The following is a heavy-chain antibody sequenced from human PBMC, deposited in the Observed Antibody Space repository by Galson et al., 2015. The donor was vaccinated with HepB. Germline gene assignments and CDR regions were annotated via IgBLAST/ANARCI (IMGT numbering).Heavy chain of an antibody. Sequence: SVKVSCKASEESFTMFAISWVRQAPGQGLEWMGGIIPILGTTNYAQKFQGRVTITADKSTTTVYMELSSLMSEDTATYYCASTTVVSLFDYWGQGTLVIVSS. CDR2: IIPILGTT. V-gene: IGHV1-69*10. D-gene: IGHD2-21*01. J-gene: IGHJ4*02. CDR3: ASTTVVSLFDY. CDR1: EESFTMFA.